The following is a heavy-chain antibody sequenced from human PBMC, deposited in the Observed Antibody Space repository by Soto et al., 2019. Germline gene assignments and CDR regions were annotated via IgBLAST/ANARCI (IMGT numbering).Heavy chain of an antibody. J-gene: IGHJ5*02. CDR3: AHSVAHRLQGSTYYGAES. D-gene: IGHD4-4*01. CDR1: GFSLSTTDMG. V-gene: IGHV2-5*01. CDR2: IYWNDDE. Sequence: QITLKESGPTLVKPTQTLTLTCSFSGFSLSTTDMGVGWIRQPPGKALEWLALIYWNDDERYSPSLKNRLTTTKDTSKNPVVLTITNMDPVDTATYYCAHSVAHRLQGSTYYGAESWGQGILVTVSS.